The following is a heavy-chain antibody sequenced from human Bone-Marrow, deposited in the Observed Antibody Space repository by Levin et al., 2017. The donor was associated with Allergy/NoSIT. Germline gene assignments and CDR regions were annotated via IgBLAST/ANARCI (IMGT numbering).Heavy chain of an antibody. Sequence: TGGSLRLSCKASGYTFTSYGISWVRQAPGQGLEWMGWISAYNGNTNYAQKLQGRVTMTTDTSTSTAYMELRSLRSDDTAVYYCARSRSYEYYYSPWKSHGDAFDIWGQGTMVTVSS. V-gene: IGHV1-18*01. CDR2: ISAYNGNT. J-gene: IGHJ3*02. CDR3: ARSRSYEYYYSPWKSHGDAFDI. D-gene: IGHD3-10*01. CDR1: GYTFTSYG.